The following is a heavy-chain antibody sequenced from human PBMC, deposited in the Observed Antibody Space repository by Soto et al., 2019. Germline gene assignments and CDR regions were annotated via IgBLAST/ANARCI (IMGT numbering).Heavy chain of an antibody. D-gene: IGHD3-10*01. J-gene: IGHJ4*02. CDR3: ARAFYGSGSYSLDY. Sequence: EVQLVESGGGLVQPGGSLRLSCAASGFSFSDHYMDWVRQAPAKGLEWIGRTRNRGNGYTTEYAASAKGRFIISRDDSKNSVYLQMNSLKTEDTAVYYCARAFYGSGSYSLDYWGQGALVTVSS. V-gene: IGHV3-72*01. CDR1: GFSFSDHY. CDR2: TRNRGNGYTT.